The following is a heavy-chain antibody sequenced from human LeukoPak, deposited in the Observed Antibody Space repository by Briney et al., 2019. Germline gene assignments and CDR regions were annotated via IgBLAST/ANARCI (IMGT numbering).Heavy chain of an antibody. D-gene: IGHD6-13*01. CDR1: GFTVSSNY. V-gene: IGHV3-53*04. CDR3: AKSPYSSSWDFDY. Sequence: GGSLRLSCAASGFTVSSNYMSWVRQAPGKGLEWVSVIYSGGSTYYTDSVKGRFTISRHNSKNTLYLQMNSLRAEDTAVYYCAKSPYSSSWDFDYWGQGTLVTVSS. J-gene: IGHJ4*02. CDR2: IYSGGST.